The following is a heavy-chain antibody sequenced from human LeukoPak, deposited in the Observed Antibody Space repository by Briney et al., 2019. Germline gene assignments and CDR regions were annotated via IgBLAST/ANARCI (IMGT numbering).Heavy chain of an antibody. J-gene: IGHJ3*02. D-gene: IGHD2-15*01. CDR1: GFTFDDYA. CDR3: AKDFEVVAASMAFDI. V-gene: IGHV3-9*01. Sequence: GGSLRLSCAASGFTFDDYAMHWVRQAPGKGLEWVSGISWNSGSIGYADSVRGRFTISRDNAKNSLHLQMNSLRAEDTALYYCAKDFEVVAASMAFDIWGQGTMVTVSS. CDR2: ISWNSGSI.